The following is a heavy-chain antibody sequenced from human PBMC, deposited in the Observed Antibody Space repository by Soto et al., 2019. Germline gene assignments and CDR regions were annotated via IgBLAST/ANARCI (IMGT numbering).Heavy chain of an antibody. Sequence: GESLKISCAASGFTFSSYAMSWVRQAPGKGLEWVSAISGSGGSTYYADSVKGRFTISRDNSKNTLYLQMNSLRAEDTAVYYCAKVRRYSSGWSDAFDIWGQGTMVTVSS. D-gene: IGHD6-19*01. CDR3: AKVRRYSSGWSDAFDI. CDR2: ISGSGGST. J-gene: IGHJ3*02. V-gene: IGHV3-23*01. CDR1: GFTFSSYA.